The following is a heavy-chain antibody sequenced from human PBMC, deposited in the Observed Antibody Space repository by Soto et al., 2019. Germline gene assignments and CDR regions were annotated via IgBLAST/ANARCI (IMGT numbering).Heavy chain of an antibody. CDR2: ISGSGGST. Sequence: GGSLRLSCAASGFTFSSYAMGWVRQAPGKGLEWVSAISGSGGSTYYADSVKGRFTISRDNSKNTLYLQMNSLRAEDTAVYYCAKASRCGGDCYWFDYWGQGTLVTVSS. J-gene: IGHJ5*01. V-gene: IGHV3-23*01. D-gene: IGHD2-21*02. CDR3: AKASRCGGDCYWFDY. CDR1: GFTFSSYA.